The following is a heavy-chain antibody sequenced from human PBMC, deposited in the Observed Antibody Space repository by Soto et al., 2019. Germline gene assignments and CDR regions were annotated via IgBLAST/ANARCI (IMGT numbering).Heavy chain of an antibody. Sequence: ASVKVSCKASGYTFTDYHIHWVRQAPGQGLEFMGWINANNGGAGSAQQFQGRVTVTRDTSITTVYMELSNLRSDDTAIYYCAREGGSETLQPSYNWFDTWGQGTLVTVSS. J-gene: IGHJ5*02. CDR1: GYTFTDYH. V-gene: IGHV1-2*02. CDR3: AREGGSETLQPSYNWFDT. CDR2: INANNGGA. D-gene: IGHD6-25*01.